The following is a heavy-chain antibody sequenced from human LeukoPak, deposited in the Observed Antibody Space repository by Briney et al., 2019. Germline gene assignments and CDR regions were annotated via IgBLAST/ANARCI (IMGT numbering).Heavy chain of an antibody. CDR3: ARDIRKYSYGSSFDY. CDR1: GFTFTSYA. CDR2: ISGGGGST. D-gene: IGHD5-18*01. Sequence: GGSLRLSCAASGFTFTSYAMSWVRQAPGKGLECVSVISGGGGSTDYADSVKGRFAISRDNAKNSLYLQMNSLRAEDTAVYYCARDIRKYSYGSSFDYWGQGTLVTVSS. J-gene: IGHJ4*02. V-gene: IGHV3-23*01.